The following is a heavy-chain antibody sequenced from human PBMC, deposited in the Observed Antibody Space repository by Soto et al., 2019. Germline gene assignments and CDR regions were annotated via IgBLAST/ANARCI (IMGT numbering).Heavy chain of an antibody. V-gene: IGHV1-2*02. CDR2: INPNSGGT. J-gene: IGHJ3*02. CDR3: ARGGSSSWYGSGGAFDI. Sequence: ASVKVSCKASGYTFTGYYMHWVRPAPGQGLEWMGWINPNSGGTNYAQKFQGRVTMTRDTSISTAYMELSRLRSDDTAVYYCARGGSSSWYGSGGAFDIWGQGTMVTVSS. D-gene: IGHD6-13*01. CDR1: GYTFTGYY.